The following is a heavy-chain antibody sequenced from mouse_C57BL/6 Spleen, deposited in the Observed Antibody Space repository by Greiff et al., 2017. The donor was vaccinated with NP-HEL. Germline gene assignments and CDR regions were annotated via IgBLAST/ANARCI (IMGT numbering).Heavy chain of an antibody. CDR3: ARSDIYYDYDEGRFAY. D-gene: IGHD2-4*01. V-gene: IGHV1-50*01. CDR2: IDPSDSYT. J-gene: IGHJ3*01. Sequence: VQLQQPGAELVKPGASVKLSCKASGYTFTSYWMQWVKQRPGQGLEWIGEIDPSDSYTNYNQKFKGKATLTVDTSSSTAYMQLSSLTSEDSAVYYCARSDIYYDYDEGRFAYWGQGTLVTVSA. CDR1: GYTFTSYW.